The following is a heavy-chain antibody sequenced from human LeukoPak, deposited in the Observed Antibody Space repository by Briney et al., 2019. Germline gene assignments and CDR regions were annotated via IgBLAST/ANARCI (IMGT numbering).Heavy chain of an antibody. CDR1: GFTVSSNY. CDR3: ARQGAHYGMDV. J-gene: IGHJ6*02. CDR2: IYSGGST. V-gene: IGHV3-53*04. Sequence: GGSLRLSCAASGFTVSSNYMSWVRQAPGKGLEWVSVIYSGGSTYYADSVKGRFTIYRHNSKNTLYLQMNSLRAEDTAVYYCARQGAHYGMDVWGQGTTVTVSS. D-gene: IGHD1-26*01.